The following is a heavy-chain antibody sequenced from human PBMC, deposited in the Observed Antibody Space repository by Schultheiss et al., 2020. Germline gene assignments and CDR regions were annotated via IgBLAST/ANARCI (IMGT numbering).Heavy chain of an antibody. V-gene: IGHV3-30-3*01. CDR1: GFTFSSYA. CDR3: ARGGYYDSSDYLGP. J-gene: IGHJ5*02. Sequence: GGSLRLSCAASGFTFSSYAMHWVRQAPGKGLEWVAVISYDGSNKYYADSVKGRFTISRDNSKNTLYLQMNSLRAEDTAVYYCARGGYYDSSDYLGPWGQGTLVTVSS. CDR2: ISYDGSNK. D-gene: IGHD3-22*01.